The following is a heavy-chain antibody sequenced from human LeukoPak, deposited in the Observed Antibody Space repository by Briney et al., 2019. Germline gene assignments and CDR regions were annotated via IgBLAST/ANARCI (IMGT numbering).Heavy chain of an antibody. CDR1: GGSISSSNYY. CDR3: VRDLRPYMANLKSDY. J-gene: IGHJ4*02. Sequence: PSETLSLTCTVSGGSISSSNYYWGWIRQPPGKGLERIGSVYYSGSTYYSPSLKSRVTISLDTSKNQFSLKLSSVTAADTAVYYCVRDLRPYMANLKSDYWGQGTLVTVSS. D-gene: IGHD2-2*02. V-gene: IGHV4-39*07. CDR2: VYYSGST.